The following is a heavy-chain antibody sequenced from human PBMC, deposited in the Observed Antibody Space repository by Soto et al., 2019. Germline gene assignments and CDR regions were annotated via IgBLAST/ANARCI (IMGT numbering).Heavy chain of an antibody. CDR1: GFTVSSYA. V-gene: IGHV3-23*01. CDR3: AKALRFTFTTGYYMDV. D-gene: IGHD3-16*01. J-gene: IGHJ6*03. Sequence: EVQLLESGGGLVQPGGSLRLSCAASGFTVSSYAMNWVRQAPGKGLEWVSDISGSGSTYSADSVKGRFTISRDSSKNTVYLQMNSLRAEDTAVYYCAKALRFTFTTGYYMDVWGRGTTVTVSS. CDR2: ISGSGST.